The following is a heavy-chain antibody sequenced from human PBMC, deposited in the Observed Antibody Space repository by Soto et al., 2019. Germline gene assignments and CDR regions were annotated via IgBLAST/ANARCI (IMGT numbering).Heavy chain of an antibody. CDR3: AKVGLVLLWFGPFDY. Sequence: GGSLRLSCAASGFTFSSYAMSWVRQAPGKGLEWVSAISGSGGSTYYADSVKGRFTISRDNSKNTLYLQMNSLRAEDTAVYYCAKVGLVLLWFGPFDYWGQGTLVTVSS. J-gene: IGHJ4*02. CDR2: ISGSGGST. CDR1: GFTFSSYA. V-gene: IGHV3-23*01. D-gene: IGHD3-10*01.